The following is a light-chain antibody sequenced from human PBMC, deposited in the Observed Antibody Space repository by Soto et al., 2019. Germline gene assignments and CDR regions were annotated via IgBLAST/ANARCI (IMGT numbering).Light chain of an antibody. V-gene: IGKV3-11*01. CDR1: QSVSSY. Sequence: EIVLTQSPATLSLSPGDRATLACRVSQSVSSYLAWYQQKPGQAPRLLIYNTSNRASGIPARFSGSGSGTDFTLSISSLEPEDFAVYYCQQRSNWQITFGQGTRLEIK. J-gene: IGKJ5*01. CDR2: NTS. CDR3: QQRSNWQIT.